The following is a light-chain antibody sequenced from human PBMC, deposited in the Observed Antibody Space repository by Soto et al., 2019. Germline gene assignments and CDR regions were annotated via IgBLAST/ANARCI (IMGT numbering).Light chain of an antibody. V-gene: IGLV2-14*01. CDR1: SSDVGGYNY. J-gene: IGLJ1*01. CDR2: DVS. CDR3: SSYTSSSTLYV. Sequence: QSALTQPASVSVSPGQSITISCTATSSDVGGYNYVSWYQQHPGKAPKLMIYDVSNRPSGVSNRFSGAKSGNTASLTISGRQAEDEADYYCSSYTSSSTLYVFGTGTKLTVL.